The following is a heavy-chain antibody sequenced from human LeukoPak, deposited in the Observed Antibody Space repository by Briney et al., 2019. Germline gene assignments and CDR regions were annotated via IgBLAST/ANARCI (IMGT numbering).Heavy chain of an antibody. J-gene: IGHJ4*01. CDR1: GFIFSHHG. V-gene: IGHV3-33*01. D-gene: IGHD4-11*01. CDR3: ARDAQRGFDYSNSLKN. Sequence: GGSLRLSCAASGFIFSHHGMHWVRQAPGKGLEWVAVIWSDAANRFYADSVKGRFTISRDNSQNTVFLQMNSLRVKDTAIYYCARDAQRGFDYSNSLKNWGHGTLVTVSS. CDR2: IWSDAANR.